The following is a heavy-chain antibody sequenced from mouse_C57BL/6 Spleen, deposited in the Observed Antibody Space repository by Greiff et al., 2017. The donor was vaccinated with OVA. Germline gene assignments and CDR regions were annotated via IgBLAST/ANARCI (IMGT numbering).Heavy chain of an antibody. V-gene: IGHV5-17*01. CDR3: ARPLYGLYAMDY. CDR2: ISSGSSTI. Sequence: EVHLVESGGGLVKPGGSLKLSCAASGFTFSDYGMHWVRQAPEKGLEWVAYISSGSSTIYYADTVKGRFTISRDNAKNTLFLQMTSLRSEDTAMYYCARPLYGLYAMDYWGQGTSVTVSS. D-gene: IGHD1-1*02. J-gene: IGHJ4*01. CDR1: GFTFSDYG.